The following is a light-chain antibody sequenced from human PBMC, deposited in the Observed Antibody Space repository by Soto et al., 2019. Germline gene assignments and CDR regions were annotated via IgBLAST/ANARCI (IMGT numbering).Light chain of an antibody. J-gene: IGKJ1*01. Sequence: ETVMTQSPATLSVSPGERATLSCRASQTVGSNLAWYQQTPGRAPRLLIYGASTRATGIPVRFSGGGSGTEFTLTISSLQSEDFAVYYCQQYNDWPRTFGQGTKVEI. CDR1: QTVGSN. V-gene: IGKV3-15*01. CDR3: QQYNDWPRT. CDR2: GAS.